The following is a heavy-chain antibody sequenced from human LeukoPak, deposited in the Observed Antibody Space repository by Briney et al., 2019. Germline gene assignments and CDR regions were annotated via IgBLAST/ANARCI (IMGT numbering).Heavy chain of an antibody. V-gene: IGHV3-48*01. D-gene: IGHD4-17*01. CDR2: ISSSSSTI. Sequence: GGSLRLSCAASGFTFSSYSMNWVRQAPGKGLEWVSYISSSSSTIYYADSVKGRFTISRDNAKNSLYLQMNSLRAEDTAVYYCARDLMTTVTYTFDYWGQGTLVTVSS. CDR3: ARDLMTTVTYTFDY. CDR1: GFTFSSYS. J-gene: IGHJ4*02.